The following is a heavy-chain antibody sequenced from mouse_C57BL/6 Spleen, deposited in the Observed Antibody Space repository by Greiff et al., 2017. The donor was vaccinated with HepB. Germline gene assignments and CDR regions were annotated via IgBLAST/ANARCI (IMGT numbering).Heavy chain of an antibody. J-gene: IGHJ3*01. CDR1: GFTIKDYY. CDR2: IDPENGNT. D-gene: IGHD2-1*01. V-gene: IGHV14-4*01. CDR3: TAGLGGNYVGFAY. Sequence: EVQLQQSGAELVRPGASVKLSCTASGFTIKDYYMHWVNQRPEQGLEWIGWIDPENGNTEYASKFQGKATITADTSSNTAYLQLSSLTSEDTAVYYCTAGLGGNYVGFAYWGQGTLVTVSA.